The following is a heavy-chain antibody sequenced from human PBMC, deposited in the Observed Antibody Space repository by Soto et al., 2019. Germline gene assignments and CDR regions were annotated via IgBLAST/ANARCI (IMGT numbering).Heavy chain of an antibody. D-gene: IGHD3-22*01. J-gene: IGHJ4*02. CDR2: IYYSGST. CDR3: MLGSGWKDFDY. CDR1: GGSISSSSYY. V-gene: IGHV4-39*01. Sequence: SETLSLSCTVSGGSISSSSYYWGWIRQPPGKGLEWIGSIYYSGSTYYNPSLKSRVTISVDTSKNQFSLKLSSVTAADTAVYYCMLGSGWKDFDYWGQGTLVT.